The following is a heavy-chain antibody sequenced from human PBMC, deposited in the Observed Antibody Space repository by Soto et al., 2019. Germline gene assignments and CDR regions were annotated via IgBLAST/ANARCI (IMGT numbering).Heavy chain of an antibody. J-gene: IGHJ4*02. Sequence: EVQLVESGGGLVRPGGSLRLSCAASGFTFSSYWMHWVRQAPGKGLVWVSRINSDGSSTSYADSVKGRFTISRDKAKNTLYLQMNSLRAEDTAVYYCVRTSLVVAAATREDYWGQGTLVTVSS. CDR1: GFTFSSYW. CDR2: INSDGSST. D-gene: IGHD2-15*01. CDR3: VRTSLVVAAATREDY. V-gene: IGHV3-74*01.